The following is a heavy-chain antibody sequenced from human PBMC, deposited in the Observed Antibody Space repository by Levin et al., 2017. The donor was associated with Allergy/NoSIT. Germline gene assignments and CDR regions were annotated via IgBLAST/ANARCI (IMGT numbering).Heavy chain of an antibody. J-gene: IGHJ4*02. D-gene: IGHD2-21*02. CDR2: ISSSSSYI. Sequence: GESLKISCAASGFTFSSYSMNWVRQAPGKGLEWVSSISSSSSYIYYADSVKGRFTISRDNAKNSLYLQMNSLRAEDTAVYYCARGWLGGDCYDYWGQGTLVTVSS. V-gene: IGHV3-21*01. CDR3: ARGWLGGDCYDY. CDR1: GFTFSSYS.